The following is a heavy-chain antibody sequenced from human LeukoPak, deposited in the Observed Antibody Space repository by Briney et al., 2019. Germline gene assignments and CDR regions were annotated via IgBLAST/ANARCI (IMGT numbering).Heavy chain of an antibody. J-gene: IGHJ5*02. CDR2: ISSSSSYI. Sequence: GGSLRLSCAASGFTFSSYSMNWVRQAPGKGLGWVSSISSSSSYIYYADSVKGRFTISRDNAKNSLYLQMNSLRAEDTAVYYCARASIYDFPPNWFDPWGQGTLVTVSS. D-gene: IGHD3-3*01. CDR1: GFTFSSYS. CDR3: ARASIYDFPPNWFDP. V-gene: IGHV3-21*01.